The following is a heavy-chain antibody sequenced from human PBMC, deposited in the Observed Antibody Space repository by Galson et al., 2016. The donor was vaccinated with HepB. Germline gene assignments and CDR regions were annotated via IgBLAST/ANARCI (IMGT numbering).Heavy chain of an antibody. CDR3: ARPSSGWASDAFDI. J-gene: IGHJ3*02. Sequence: SVKVSCKASGGTFTTYPITWVRQAPGQGPECLGRIIPLLGIPKYAQKFQGRLTTTADKSTSTTYMELTSLRSEDTAVYYCARPSSGWASDAFDIWGQGTMVTVSS. CDR2: IIPLLGIP. CDR1: GGTFTTYP. V-gene: IGHV1-69*02. D-gene: IGHD6-19*01.